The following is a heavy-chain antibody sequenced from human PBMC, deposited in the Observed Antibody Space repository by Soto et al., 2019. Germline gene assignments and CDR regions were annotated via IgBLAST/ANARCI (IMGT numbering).Heavy chain of an antibody. J-gene: IGHJ4*02. CDR2: IIPVFGTP. D-gene: IGHD3-16*02. V-gene: IGHV1-69*01. CDR3: ARRRYDYVWGSYRH. Sequence: QGLEWMGGIIPVFGTPEYSQKFRGRVTITADESTSTVYMELRSLTSEDTAVYYCARRRYDYVWGSYRHWAQGTLVPV.